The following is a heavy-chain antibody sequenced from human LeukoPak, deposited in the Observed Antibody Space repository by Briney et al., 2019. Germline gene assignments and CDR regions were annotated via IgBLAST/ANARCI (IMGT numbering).Heavy chain of an antibody. D-gene: IGHD3-10*01. V-gene: IGHV4-30-4*08. Sequence: SETLSLTCTVSGGSISSGDYYWSWIRQPPGKGLEWIGYIYYSGNTYYNPSLKSRVTISVDTSKNQFSLKLSSVTAADTAVYYCARGRGAAARRHAFDIWGQGTMVTVSS. CDR3: ARGRGAAARRHAFDI. J-gene: IGHJ3*02. CDR1: GGSISSGDYY. CDR2: IYYSGNT.